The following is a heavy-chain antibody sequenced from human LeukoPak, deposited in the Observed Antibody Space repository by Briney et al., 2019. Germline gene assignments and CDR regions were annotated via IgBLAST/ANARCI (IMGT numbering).Heavy chain of an antibody. CDR3: VRGDGYNWFDS. CDR1: GFTFITYS. D-gene: IGHD5-24*01. J-gene: IGHJ5*01. Sequence: GGSLRLSCAASGFTFITYSMNWVRQAPGKGLQWVSYITGSSSNIHYADSVKGRFTISRDNAKNSVYLQMNSLRAEDTAVYYCVRGDGYNWFDSWGQGTLVTVSS. CDR2: ITGSSSNI. V-gene: IGHV3-48*01.